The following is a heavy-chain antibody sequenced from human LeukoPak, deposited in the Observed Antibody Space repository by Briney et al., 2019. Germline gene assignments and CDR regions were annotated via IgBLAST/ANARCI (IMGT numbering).Heavy chain of an antibody. CDR2: MNPNSGNT. D-gene: IGHD6-13*01. CDR1: GYTFTSYD. J-gene: IGHJ5*02. Sequence: ASVKVSCKASGYTFTSYDINWVRQATGQGLEWMGWMNPNSGNTGYAQKFQGRVTMTRNTSISTAYMELSSLRSEDTAVYYCARGDGGSSSWTYANWFDPWGQGTLVTVSS. V-gene: IGHV1-8*01. CDR3: ARGDGGSSSWTYANWFDP.